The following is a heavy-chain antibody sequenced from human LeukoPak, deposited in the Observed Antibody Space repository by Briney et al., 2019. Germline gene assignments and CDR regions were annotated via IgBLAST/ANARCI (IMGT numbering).Heavy chain of an antibody. CDR1: GFTFSSYW. V-gene: IGHV3-7*01. CDR3: ARVFIAAAGTFDY. J-gene: IGHJ4*02. D-gene: IGHD6-13*01. CDR2: IKQDGSEK. Sequence: PGGSLRLSCAASGFTFSSYWMSWVRQAPGKGLEWVANIKQDGSEKYYVDSVKGRFTISRDNAKNSLYLQMNSLRAENTAVYYCARVFIAAAGTFDYWGQGTLVTVSS.